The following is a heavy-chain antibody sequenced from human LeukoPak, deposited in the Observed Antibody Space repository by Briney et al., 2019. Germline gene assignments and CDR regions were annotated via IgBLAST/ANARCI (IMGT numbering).Heavy chain of an antibody. CDR1: GYTLTSYG. CDR3: ALGYCSGGSCPYGMDV. CDR2: ISAYNGNT. J-gene: IGHJ6*02. D-gene: IGHD2-15*01. Sequence: GASVKVSCKASGYTLTSYGISWVRQAPGQGLEWMGWISAYNGNTNYAQKLQGRVTMTTDTSTSTAYMELRSLRSDDTAVYYCALGYCSGGSCPYGMDVWGQGTTVTVSS. V-gene: IGHV1-18*01.